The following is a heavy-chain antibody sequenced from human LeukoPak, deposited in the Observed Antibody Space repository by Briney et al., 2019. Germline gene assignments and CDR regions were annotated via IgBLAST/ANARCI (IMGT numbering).Heavy chain of an antibody. CDR3: AGAYTAMGYGNWFDP. Sequence: PSETLSLTCTVSGGSISSYYWSWIRQPPGKGLEWIGYIYYSGSTNYNPSLKSRVTISVDTSKNQFSLKLSSVTAADTAVYYCAGAYTAMGYGNWFDPWGQGTLVTVSS. J-gene: IGHJ5*02. CDR1: GGSISSYY. CDR2: IYYSGST. D-gene: IGHD5-18*01. V-gene: IGHV4-59*01.